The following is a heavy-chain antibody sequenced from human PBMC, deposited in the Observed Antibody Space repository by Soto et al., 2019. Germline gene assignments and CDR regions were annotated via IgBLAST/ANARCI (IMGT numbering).Heavy chain of an antibody. CDR3: AKDFEDIGLYRRAPLYYGMDV. Sequence: PGGSLKLACAASGFTFSSYAMGLVRQTPEKGLEWVSAISGSGGSTYYADSVKGRFTISRDNSKNTLYLQMNSLRAEDTAVYYCAKDFEDIGLYRRAPLYYGMDVWGQGTTVTVSS. CDR2: ISGSGGST. V-gene: IGHV3-23*01. J-gene: IGHJ6*02. D-gene: IGHD2-8*01. CDR1: GFTFSSYA.